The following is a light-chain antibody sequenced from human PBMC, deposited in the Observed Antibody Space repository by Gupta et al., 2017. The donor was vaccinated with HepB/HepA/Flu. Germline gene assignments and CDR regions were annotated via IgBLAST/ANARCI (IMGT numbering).Light chain of an antibody. V-gene: IGLV1-44*01. CDR3: AAWDDSLRGWV. J-gene: IGLJ3*02. Sequence: QSVLTQPPSASGTPGQRVTISCSGSSANLGRDVVNWYQQFPGPAPKLLMYAEDQRPPWGLDRFFSATSGSSASLPISGRQSEYDADYYCAAWDDSLRGWVFGGGTKLTVL. CDR1: SANLGRDV. CDR2: AED.